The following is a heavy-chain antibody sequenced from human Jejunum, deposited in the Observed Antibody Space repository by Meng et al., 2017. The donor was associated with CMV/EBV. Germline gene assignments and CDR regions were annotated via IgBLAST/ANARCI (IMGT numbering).Heavy chain of an antibody. CDR3: AVGYDSRKVAY. V-gene: IGHV3-53*01. CDR1: GFKFLAAR. D-gene: IGHD3-3*01. CDR2: ICTGDTT. J-gene: IGHJ4*02. Sequence: FATLGFKFLAARMRWVRQAPGAGLEWVSVICTGDTTHYADFVKDRFTISRDDSKNILYLQMNSLRAEDTALYYCAVGYDSRKVAYWGQGTLVTVSS.